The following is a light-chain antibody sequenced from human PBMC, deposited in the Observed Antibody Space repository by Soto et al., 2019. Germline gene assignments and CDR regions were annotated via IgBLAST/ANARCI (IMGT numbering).Light chain of an antibody. J-gene: IGLJ1*01. CDR1: SSDVGGYNY. V-gene: IGLV2-8*01. CDR3: TSYAGGNNV. Sequence: QSALTQPPSASGSPGQSVTISCTGTSSDVGGYNYVSWYQQHPGKVPKLMVYEVNKRPSGVPDRFSGSKSGNTASLTVSGLKADDEADYYCTSYAGGNNVFGTGTKLTVL. CDR2: EVN.